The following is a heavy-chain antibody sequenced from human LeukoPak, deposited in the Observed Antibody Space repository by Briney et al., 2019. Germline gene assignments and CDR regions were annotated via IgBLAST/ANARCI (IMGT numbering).Heavy chain of an antibody. V-gene: IGHV4-39*07. Sequence: SETLSLTCTVSGGYISSSSYYWGWIRQPPGKGLEWIGSIYYSGSTYYNPSLKSRVTISVDTSKNQFSLKLSSVTAADTAVYYCARTTKAIFWNEGNWFDPWGQGTLVTVSS. D-gene: IGHD3-9*01. CDR3: ARTTKAIFWNEGNWFDP. CDR2: IYYSGST. CDR1: GGYISSSSYY. J-gene: IGHJ5*02.